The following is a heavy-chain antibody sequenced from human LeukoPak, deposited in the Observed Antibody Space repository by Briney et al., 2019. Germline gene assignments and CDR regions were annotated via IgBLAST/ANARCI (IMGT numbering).Heavy chain of an antibody. CDR2: IYSSGRT. Sequence: GGSLRLSCAASGFTVSSSYMTWVRQAPGKGLEWVSVIYSSGRTSYADSVKGRFTISRDNSKNTLYLQMNSLRAEDTAVYYCAKRARPFGGGFDYWGQGTLVSVPS. CDR1: GFTVSSSY. V-gene: IGHV3-53*01. CDR3: AKRARPFGGGFDY. J-gene: IGHJ4*02. D-gene: IGHD3-16*01.